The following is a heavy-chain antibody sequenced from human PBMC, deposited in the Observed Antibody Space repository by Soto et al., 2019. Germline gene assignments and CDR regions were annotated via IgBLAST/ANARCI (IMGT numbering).Heavy chain of an antibody. CDR3: ARGWGQVTRWYSVDYIDR. Sequence: QVQLVESGGGVVQPGRSLRLSCAASGFTFRDYGMHWVRQAPGKGLEWVAVIWFDGSYKNSVDSVKGRFTIPRDNSNNTLHLQMNSLKVEDTAVYYCARGWGQVTRWYSVDYIDRWGQGTLVTVSS. V-gene: IGHV3-33*01. D-gene: IGHD4-17*01. J-gene: IGHJ5*02. CDR2: IWFDGSYK. CDR1: GFTFRDYG.